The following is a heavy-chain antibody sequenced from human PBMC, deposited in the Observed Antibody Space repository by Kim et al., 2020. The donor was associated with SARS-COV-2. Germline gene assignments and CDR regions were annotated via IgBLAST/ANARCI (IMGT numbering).Heavy chain of an antibody. J-gene: IGHJ4*02. CDR3: ARDPGWRDFDY. D-gene: IGHD6-19*01. CDR2: GLYRSKRSN. CDR1: GDSVSRNSVA. V-gene: IGHV6-1*01. Sequence: SQTLSLTCAISGDSVSRNSVAWNWVRQSPSSGIEWLGRGLYRSKRSNDYARWVKRRITISPDTAKNKVSLQLDSETPEDPAVNYCARDPGWRDFDYWGQGTLVTVSS.